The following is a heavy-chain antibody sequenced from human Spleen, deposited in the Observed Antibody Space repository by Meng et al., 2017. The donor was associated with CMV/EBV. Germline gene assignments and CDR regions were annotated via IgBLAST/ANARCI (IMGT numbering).Heavy chain of an antibody. D-gene: IGHD5-12*01. V-gene: IGHV3-11*04. CDR1: GFTVSDNY. CDR2: ISTSGSNI. Sequence: GGSLRLSCEASGFTVSDNYMSWIRQAPGKGLEWVSYISTSGSNIHYSDSVRGRFTISRDNAKNSLYLQMNSLRAEDTAVYYCASGLATYYFDYWGQGTLVTVSS. CDR3: ASGLATYYFDY. J-gene: IGHJ4*02.